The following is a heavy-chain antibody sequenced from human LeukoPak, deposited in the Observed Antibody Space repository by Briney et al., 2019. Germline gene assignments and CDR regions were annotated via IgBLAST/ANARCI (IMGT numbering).Heavy chain of an antibody. J-gene: IGHJ3*02. Sequence: GGSLRLSCVASGFTFSSYWMSWVRQAPGKGLEWVAVISYDGSNKYYADSVKGRFTISRDNSKNTLYLQMNSLRAEDTAVYYCARDKAGPHDAFDIWGQGTMVTVSS. V-gene: IGHV3-30*03. CDR3: ARDKAGPHDAFDI. CDR1: GFTFSSYW. CDR2: ISYDGSNK.